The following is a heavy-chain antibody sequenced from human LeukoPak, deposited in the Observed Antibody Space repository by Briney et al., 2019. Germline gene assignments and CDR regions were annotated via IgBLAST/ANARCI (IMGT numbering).Heavy chain of an antibody. CDR1: GYSISSGYY. CDR3: VSRCGGDCSYRGVALDI. Sequence: SETLSLTCAVSGYSISSGYYWGWIRQPPGKGLEWFGSIYHSGSTYYNPCLKSRVTISVDTSKNQFPLKLSSVTAADTAVYYCVSRCGGDCSYRGVALDIWGQGTTVSVSS. V-gene: IGHV4-38-2*01. J-gene: IGHJ3*02. CDR2: IYHSGST. D-gene: IGHD2-21*01.